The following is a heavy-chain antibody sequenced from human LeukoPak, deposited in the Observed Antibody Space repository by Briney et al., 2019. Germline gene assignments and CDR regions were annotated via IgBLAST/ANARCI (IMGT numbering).Heavy chain of an antibody. CDR1: GFTVSSNY. Sequence: GGSLRLSCAASGFTVSSNYMSWVRQAPGKGLEWVSVIYSGGSTYYADSVKGRFTISRDNSKNTLYLQMNSLRAEDTAVYYCATGYSSSWLDYWGQGTLVTVSS. CDR3: ATGYSSSWLDY. D-gene: IGHD6-13*01. V-gene: IGHV3-53*01. J-gene: IGHJ4*02. CDR2: IYSGGST.